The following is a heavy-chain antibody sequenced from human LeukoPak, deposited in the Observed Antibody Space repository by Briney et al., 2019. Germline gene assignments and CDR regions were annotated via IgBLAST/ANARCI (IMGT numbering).Heavy chain of an antibody. CDR3: ATGKGTGAFDI. J-gene: IGHJ3*02. CDR1: GYTFTDYY. Sequence: ASVKISFKVSGYTFTDYYMHWVKQAPGKGLEWMGLVDPEDGETIYAEKFQGRVTITADTSTDTAYMELSSLRSEDTAVYYCATGKGTGAFDIWGQGTMVTVSS. CDR2: VDPEDGET. V-gene: IGHV1-69-2*01. D-gene: IGHD3-10*01.